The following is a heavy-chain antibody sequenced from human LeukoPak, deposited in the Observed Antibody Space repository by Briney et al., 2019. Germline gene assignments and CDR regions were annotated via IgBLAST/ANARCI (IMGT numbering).Heavy chain of an antibody. J-gene: IGHJ5*02. CDR1: GGSISSYY. D-gene: IGHD1-26*01. CDR2: IYYSGST. V-gene: IGHV4-59*08. CDR3: ARHGAGSGYSLLYWFDP. Sequence: SETLSLTCTVSGGSISSYYWSWIRQPPGKGLEWIGYIYYSGSTNYNPSLKSRVTISVDTSKNQFSLKLSFVTAADTAVYYCARHGAGSGYSLLYWFDPWGQGTLVTVSS.